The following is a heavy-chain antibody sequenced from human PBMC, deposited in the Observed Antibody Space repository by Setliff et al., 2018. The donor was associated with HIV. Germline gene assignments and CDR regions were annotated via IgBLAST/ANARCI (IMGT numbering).Heavy chain of an antibody. Sequence: PSETLSLTCSVSGASLTSGSYFWNWLRLPAGKGLEWIGYVYTSGKHNYNPSLESRAAIFLDTSKKQFSLSLTSVTAADTAVYYCARGEGGFLDFDLVLTTFDFWGQGTPVTV. D-gene: IGHD3-9*01. CDR2: VYTSGKH. CDR3: ARGEGGFLDFDLVLTTFDF. CDR1: GASLTSGSYF. V-gene: IGHV4-61*09. J-gene: IGHJ4*02.